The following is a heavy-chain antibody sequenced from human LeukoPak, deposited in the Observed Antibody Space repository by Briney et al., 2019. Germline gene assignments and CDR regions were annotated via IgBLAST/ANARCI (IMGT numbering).Heavy chain of an antibody. CDR1: GGSLCLSSYY. CDR2: IFYSGST. J-gene: IGHJ4*02. CDR3: ARRGGDISYFDY. Sequence: SETLSLTCTVSGGSLCLSSYYCGWIRQPPGKGLEWIECIFYSGSTHYNPSLKSRATISVRTSNTESSMKLRSVPAADTAVYYCARRGGDISYFDYWGQGTLVTVSS. D-gene: IGHD3-16*02. V-gene: IGHV4-39*01.